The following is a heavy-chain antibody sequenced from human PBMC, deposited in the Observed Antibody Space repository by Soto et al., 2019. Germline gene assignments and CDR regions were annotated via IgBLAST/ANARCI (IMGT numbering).Heavy chain of an antibody. CDR1: GFSFSTYA. CDR3: TRDSNTADVGPRPIGYFDL. V-gene: IGHV3-23*01. J-gene: IGHJ2*01. Sequence: EVQLLESGGGLVQPGGSLRLSCAASGFSFSTYAMAWVRQAPGKGLDWVSLISATGGSTYYADSVKGRFTISRDNSKNILHLQFNSLRAEDTALYYGTRDSNTADVGPRPIGYFDLWGRGTLVTVSA. D-gene: IGHD2-15*01. CDR2: ISATGGST.